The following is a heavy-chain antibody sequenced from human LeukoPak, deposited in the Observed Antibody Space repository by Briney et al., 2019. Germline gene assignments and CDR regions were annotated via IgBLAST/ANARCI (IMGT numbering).Heavy chain of an antibody. J-gene: IGHJ4*02. V-gene: IGHV3-23*01. CDR3: AKDLYYDSSGAYFDY. CDR2: ITDSGGST. CDR1: GFTFSNYA. Sequence: GGSLRLSCAASGFTFSNYAMSWVRQAPGKGLDRVSSITDSGGSTYYADSVKGRFTISRDNSKNTLYLHMNSLRAEDTAVYYCAKDLYYDSSGAYFDYWGQGTLVTVSS. D-gene: IGHD3-22*01.